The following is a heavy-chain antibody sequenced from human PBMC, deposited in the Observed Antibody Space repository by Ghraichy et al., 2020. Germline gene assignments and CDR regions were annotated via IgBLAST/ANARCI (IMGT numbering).Heavy chain of an antibody. CDR1: GASITSSNYY. D-gene: IGHD3-9*01. J-gene: IGHJ4*02. V-gene: IGHV4-39*01. CDR2: LYSAGNT. Sequence: SETLSLTCSVSGASITSSNYYWAWIRQPPGKGLEWIGGLYSAGNTYYNPSLKSRLTISVDTSKNEVSLKLTSMTAADTAVYYCASGPAHILRLDYWGRGTLVTVSS. CDR3: ASGPAHILRLDY.